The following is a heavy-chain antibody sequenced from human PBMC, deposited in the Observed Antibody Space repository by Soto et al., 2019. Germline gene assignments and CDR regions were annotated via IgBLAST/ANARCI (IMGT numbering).Heavy chain of an antibody. CDR1: GFIFGNYM. V-gene: IGHV3-23*01. CDR3: APHVHCSGGSCHYDAFDI. J-gene: IGHJ3*02. D-gene: IGHD2-15*01. CDR2: IRDGGEST. Sequence: EVQLLESGGGLVQPGESLRLSCAFSGFIFGNYMMTWVRQAPGKGLEWVSTIRDGGESTYYADSVKGRFTISRDNSKNTFDLKMDRLGVEDTAVYYCAPHVHCSGGSCHYDAFDIRGQGTMVTVSS.